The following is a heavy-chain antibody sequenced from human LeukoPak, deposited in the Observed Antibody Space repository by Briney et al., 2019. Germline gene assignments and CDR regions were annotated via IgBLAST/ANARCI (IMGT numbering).Heavy chain of an antibody. V-gene: IGHV3-74*01. J-gene: IGHJ4*02. CDR1: GSSFINYG. CDR2: ISSDGSTT. Sequence: GGSLRLSCAASGSSFINYGMHWVRQAPGKGLVSVSRISSDGSTTTYADSVKGRFTISRDNARNTLYLQMNSLRAEDTAVYYCARVMASSRKIDFDYWGQGTLVTVSS. CDR3: ARVMASSRKIDFDY. D-gene: IGHD2-8*01.